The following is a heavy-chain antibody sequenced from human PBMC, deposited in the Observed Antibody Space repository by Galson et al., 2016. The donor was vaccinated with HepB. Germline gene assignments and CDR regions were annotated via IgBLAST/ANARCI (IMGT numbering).Heavy chain of an antibody. CDR2: ISDDGSNK. Sequence: SLRLSCAASGFIFNNYAMHWVRQAPGKGLEWVAVISDDGSNKYYADSVKGRFTISRDNSKNTLYLQMNSLRAEDTAVFYCARDDFWTGPPSASFSFDYGGQGTLVTVSS. D-gene: IGHD3/OR15-3a*01. CDR3: ARDDFWTGPPSASFSFDY. J-gene: IGHJ4*02. CDR1: GFIFNNYA. V-gene: IGHV3-30-3*01.